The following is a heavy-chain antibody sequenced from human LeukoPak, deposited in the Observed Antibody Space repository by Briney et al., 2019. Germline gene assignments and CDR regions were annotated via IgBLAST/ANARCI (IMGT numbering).Heavy chain of an antibody. J-gene: IGHJ5*02. CDR3: ARDPRSSGYCSGGSCSDWFDP. V-gene: IGHV4-61*01. CDR1: GGSVSRGSYY. CDR2: IYYSGST. Sequence: PSETLSLTCTASGGSVSRGSYYWSWIRQPPGKGLEWIGYIYYSGSTNYNPSLKSRVTISVDTSKNQFSLKLSSVTAADTAVYYCARDPRSSGYCSGGSCSDWFDPWGQGTLVTVSS. D-gene: IGHD2-15*01.